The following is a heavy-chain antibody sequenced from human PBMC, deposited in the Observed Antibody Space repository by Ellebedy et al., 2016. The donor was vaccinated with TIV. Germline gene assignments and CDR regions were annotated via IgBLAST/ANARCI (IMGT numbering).Heavy chain of an antibody. CDR3: TKVSAAAYMDV. V-gene: IGHV3-73*01. D-gene: IGHD3-16*01. Sequence: GGSLRLSXAASGFSFSAYYMDWVRQAPGKGLEWVGRIGSKRNNYATVYGASVNGRFTISRDDSTNTAFLEMNSLKTEDTAVYYCTKVSAAAYMDVWGQGTTVTVSS. J-gene: IGHJ6*02. CDR2: IGSKRNNYAT. CDR1: GFSFSAYY.